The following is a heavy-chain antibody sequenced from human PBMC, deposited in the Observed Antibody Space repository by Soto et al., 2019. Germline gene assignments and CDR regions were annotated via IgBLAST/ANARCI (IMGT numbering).Heavy chain of an antibody. CDR2: ISWNSGEI. CDR3: ARDRGYSGYDSPRYYYGMDV. V-gene: IGHV3-9*01. D-gene: IGHD5-12*01. CDR1: GFTFSDFA. J-gene: IGHJ6*02. Sequence: AGGSLRLSCAGSGFTFSDFAIYWVRQPPGRGLEWVSGISWNSGEIGYADSVKGRFIISRDNAKNSLVLQMNSLRAEDTAVYSCARDRGYSGYDSPRYYYGMDVWGQGTTVTVSS.